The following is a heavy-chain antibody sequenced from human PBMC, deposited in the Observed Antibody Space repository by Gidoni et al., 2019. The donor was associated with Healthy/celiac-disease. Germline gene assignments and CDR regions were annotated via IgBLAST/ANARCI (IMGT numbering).Heavy chain of an antibody. J-gene: IGHJ3*02. Sequence: EVQLLESGGVLVQPGGSLRLSCAASGFTFSRYRMNWVRQAPGKGLEWVSYISSSSSTIYYADSVKGRFTISRENAKNSLYLQMNSLREEDTAVYYCARGGYDYVWGRSENDFDIWGQGTMVTVSS. V-gene: IGHV3-48*02. CDR3: ARGGYDYVWGRSENDFDI. CDR1: GFTFSRYR. CDR2: ISSSSSTI. D-gene: IGHD3-16*01.